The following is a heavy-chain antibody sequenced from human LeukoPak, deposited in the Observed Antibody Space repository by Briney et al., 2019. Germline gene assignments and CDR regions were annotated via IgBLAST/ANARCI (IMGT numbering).Heavy chain of an antibody. V-gene: IGHV3-30*02. CDR2: IRYDGSNK. Sequence: PGGSLRLSCAASGFTFSSYAMHWVRQAPGKGLEWVAFIRYDGSNKYYADSVKGRFTISRDNSKNTLYLQMNSLRAEDTAVYYCAKADYGSGSHYFDYWGQGTLVTVSS. J-gene: IGHJ4*02. CDR3: AKADYGSGSHYFDY. CDR1: GFTFSSYA. D-gene: IGHD3-10*01.